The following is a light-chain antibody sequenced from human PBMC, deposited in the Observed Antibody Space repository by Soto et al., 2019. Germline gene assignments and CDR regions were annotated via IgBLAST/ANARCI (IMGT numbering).Light chain of an antibody. CDR2: LGS. Sequence: DLVMTQSLLSLPVTPGEPASISCRSSQSLLHSNGYNYLDWYLQKPGQSPQLLIYLGSSRSSGVPDRFSGSGSGTDFTLTISRVEAEDVGVYYCMQALQNPYTFGQGTKLEIK. J-gene: IGKJ2*01. CDR1: QSLLHSNGYNY. CDR3: MQALQNPYT. V-gene: IGKV2-28*01.